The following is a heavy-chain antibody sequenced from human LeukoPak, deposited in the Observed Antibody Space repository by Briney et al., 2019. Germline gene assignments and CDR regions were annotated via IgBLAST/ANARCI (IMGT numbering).Heavy chain of an antibody. CDR2: ITGSGDTT. D-gene: IGHD3-9*01. V-gene: IGHV3-23*01. Sequence: GASLRLSCAASGFIFRNYAMSGVRQAPGKGLEWVSAITGSGDTTYYADSVKGRFTISRDNSKNTLYVEMNTLRAEDTAVYYCAKWGDYDILTGYYVSNFWGQGTLVTVSS. J-gene: IGHJ4*02. CDR1: GFIFRNYA. CDR3: AKWGDYDILTGYYVSNF.